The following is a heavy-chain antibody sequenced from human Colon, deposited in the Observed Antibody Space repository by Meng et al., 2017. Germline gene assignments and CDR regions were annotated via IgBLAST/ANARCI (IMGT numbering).Heavy chain of an antibody. CDR3: ARGPEYSSGWSFYYYYYGMDV. V-gene: IGHV3-21*01. Sequence: GESLKISCAASGFTFSSYSMNWVRQAPGKGLEWVSSISSSSSYIYYADSVKGRFTISRDNAKNSLYLRMNSLRAEDTAVYYCARGPEYSSGWSFYYYYYGMDVWGQGTTVTVSS. CDR1: GFTFSSYS. CDR2: ISSSSSYI. D-gene: IGHD6-19*01. J-gene: IGHJ6*02.